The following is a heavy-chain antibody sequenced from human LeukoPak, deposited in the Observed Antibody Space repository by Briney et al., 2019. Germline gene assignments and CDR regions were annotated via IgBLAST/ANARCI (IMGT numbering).Heavy chain of an antibody. J-gene: IGHJ3*02. CDR3: ARDGYCSGGTCYLGARNAFDI. Sequence: ASVKVSCKASGGTFSSYAISWVRQAPGQGLEWMGGIIPIFGTANYAQKFQGRVTITADESTSTAYMELSSLRSEDTAVYYCARDGYCSGGTCYLGARNAFDIWGQGTMVTVSS. D-gene: IGHD2-15*01. CDR1: GGTFSSYA. V-gene: IGHV1-69*13. CDR2: IIPIFGTA.